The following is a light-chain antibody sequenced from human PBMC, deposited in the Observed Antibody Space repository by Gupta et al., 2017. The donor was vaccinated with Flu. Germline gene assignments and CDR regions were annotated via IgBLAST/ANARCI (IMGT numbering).Light chain of an antibody. Sequence: DIVLTQSPGTLSLSPGERATISCRASQSVSSSYLAWYQQKPGQAPRLLIYGASSRDTGIPDRLSGSGSGTDFTLTISRLEPEDFAVYYCQQYGSSPPHTFGGGTKVEIK. CDR1: QSVSSSY. CDR3: QQYGSSPPHT. V-gene: IGKV3-20*01. CDR2: GAS. J-gene: IGKJ4*01.